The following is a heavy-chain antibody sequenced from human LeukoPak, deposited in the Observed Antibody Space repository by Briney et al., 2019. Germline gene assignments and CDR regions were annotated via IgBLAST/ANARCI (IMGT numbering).Heavy chain of an antibody. J-gene: IGHJ4*02. CDR3: ARDHGTDGTTFTLNFDC. D-gene: IGHD1-1*01. CDR1: GYTLIDNY. V-gene: IGHV1-2*02. CDR2: INPNSGGT. Sequence: ASVKVSCKASGYTLIDNYIHWVRQAPGQGLEWIGWINPNSGGTNYAQKFQGGVTMTTDTSINTIYMELTRLTSDDTAVYYCARDHGTDGTTFTLNFDCWGQGTLVTVSS.